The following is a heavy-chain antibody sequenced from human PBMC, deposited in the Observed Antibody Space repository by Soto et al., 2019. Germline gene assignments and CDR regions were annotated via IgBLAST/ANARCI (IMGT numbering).Heavy chain of an antibody. V-gene: IGHV1-69*06. D-gene: IGHD2-15*01. Sequence: QVQLVQSGAEVKKPGSSVKVSCKSSGGTFGSYAISWVRQAPGQGLEWMGGVIPIFGTPHYAQKVHGRVTITADIPTSTSYLELSSIKSADKAVYYCSKIRWTISLQEEDAIWGQGTVVTVSS. CDR2: VIPIFGTP. J-gene: IGHJ4*02. CDR3: SKIRWTISLQEEDAI. CDR1: GGTFGSYA.